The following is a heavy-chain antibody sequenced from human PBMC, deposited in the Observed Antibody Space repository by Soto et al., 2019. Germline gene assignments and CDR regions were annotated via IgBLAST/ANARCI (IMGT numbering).Heavy chain of an antibody. CDR2: IWYDGSNK. J-gene: IGHJ4*02. D-gene: IGHD3-22*01. CDR1: GFTFTTYG. CDR3: ARDGSMILTE. Sequence: QVELVEWGGGVVQPGRSLRISCAASGFTFTTYGMHWVRQAPGKGLEWVAHIWYDGSNKYYADSVKGRFTISRDNSKGKVFLQMNSRRAEDTAVYYCARDGSMILTEWGQGTLVTVSS. V-gene: IGHV3-33*01.